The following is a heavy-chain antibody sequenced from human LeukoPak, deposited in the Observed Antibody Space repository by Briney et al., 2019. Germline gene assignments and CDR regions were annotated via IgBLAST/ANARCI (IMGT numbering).Heavy chain of an antibody. D-gene: IGHD4-17*01. CDR3: AESPMTRVTTGGFDF. J-gene: IGHJ4*02. CDR2: ISALSDHT. CDR1: GPIFNNYG. V-gene: IGHV3-23*01. Sequence: GGSLRLSCVASGPIFNNYGMSWVRQAPGRGLEWISTISALSDHTHYADSVKGRFIISRDNSKNTLYLQMNSLRAEDTAVYYCAESPMTRVTTGGFDFWGQGTLVTVSS.